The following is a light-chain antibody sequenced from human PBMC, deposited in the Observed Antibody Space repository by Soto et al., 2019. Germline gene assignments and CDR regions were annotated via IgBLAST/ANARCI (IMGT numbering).Light chain of an antibody. CDR2: EVT. CDR1: SNDVGGYDY. Sequence: QSVLTQPPSASGAPGQSVTISCIGTSNDVGGYDYVSWYQQYPGKAPTLIIYEVTRRPSGVPDRFSGSKSGNTASLTVSGLQAEDEADYYCSSFADNNKLVFGGGTQLTVL. J-gene: IGLJ3*02. V-gene: IGLV2-8*01. CDR3: SSFADNNKLV.